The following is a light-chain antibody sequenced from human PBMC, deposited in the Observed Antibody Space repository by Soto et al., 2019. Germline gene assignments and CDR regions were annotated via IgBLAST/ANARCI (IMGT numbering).Light chain of an antibody. V-gene: IGKV1-27*01. CDR1: QGIAHY. J-gene: IGKJ4*01. Sequence: GDRVTITCRASQGIAHYLAWLQQKPGKVPKLLINATSTLHSRVPSRFSGSGSGTDFTLTINILQPEDVGTYCCQKYNSAPLTFGGGTKVEIK. CDR2: ATS. CDR3: QKYNSAPLT.